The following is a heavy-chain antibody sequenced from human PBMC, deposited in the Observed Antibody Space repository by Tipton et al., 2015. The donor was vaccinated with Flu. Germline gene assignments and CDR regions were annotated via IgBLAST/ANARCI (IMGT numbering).Heavy chain of an antibody. CDR3: ARDASAYCTAGNCFQMGFFDY. CDR1: GFVFSSYA. Sequence: SLRLSCAASGFVFSSYAIHWVRQAPNKGLEWVAVMWPDGSYEFYADSVKGRFTISRDNSKNTLFLQIDSLRAEDTAVYFCARDASAYCTAGNCFQMGFFDYWGQGTLVTVPS. J-gene: IGHJ4*02. D-gene: IGHD2-8*02. V-gene: IGHV3-33*08. CDR2: MWPDGSYE.